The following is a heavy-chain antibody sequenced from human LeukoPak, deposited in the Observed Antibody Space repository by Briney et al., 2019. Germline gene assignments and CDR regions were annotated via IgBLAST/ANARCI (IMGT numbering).Heavy chain of an antibody. D-gene: IGHD4-17*01. CDR3: ANLYGDYDGN. V-gene: IGHV3-23*01. CDR1: GITFKNYV. CDR2: IAASGST. J-gene: IGHJ4*02. Sequence: GGSLRLSGATSGITFKNYVLSWVRQAPGKGLESVSAIAASGSTFYADSVKGRFTISRDNSKNTLYLQMNSLRAEDTAVYFCANLYGDYDGNWGQGTLVTVSS.